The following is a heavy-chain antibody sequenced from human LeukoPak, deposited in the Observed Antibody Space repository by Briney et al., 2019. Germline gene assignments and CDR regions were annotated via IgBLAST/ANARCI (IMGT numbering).Heavy chain of an antibody. CDR3: ASTGRYSYGYRY. D-gene: IGHD5-18*01. CDR1: GFTFSNYS. CDR2: ISTRSGNI. Sequence: PGGSLRLSCAAPGFTFSNYSMNWVRQAPGKGLEWVSSISTRSGNIYFAASMKGCFTTSRDNDKNSLYLQINVLTAEDTAVYCCASTGRYSYGYRYWGQGTLVTVSS. J-gene: IGHJ4*02. V-gene: IGHV3-21*01.